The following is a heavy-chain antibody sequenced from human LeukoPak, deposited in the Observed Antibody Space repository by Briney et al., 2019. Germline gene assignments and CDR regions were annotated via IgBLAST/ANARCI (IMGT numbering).Heavy chain of an antibody. CDR3: TRGWNSFDY. V-gene: IGHV6-1*01. Sequence: SQTLSLTCAISGDSVSINSAAWNSIRQSPSRGLEWVGRTYYRSKWYNYHALFVKRLITISPKTSNRPSCQQLNSVTPEDTAVYYCTRGWNSFDYWGQGTLVTVSS. D-gene: IGHD1-1*01. CDR1: GDSVSINSAA. CDR2: TYYRSKWYN. J-gene: IGHJ4*02.